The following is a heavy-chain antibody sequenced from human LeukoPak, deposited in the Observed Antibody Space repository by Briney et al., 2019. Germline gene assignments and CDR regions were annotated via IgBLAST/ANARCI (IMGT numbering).Heavy chain of an antibody. CDR3: GRFRNFWCGYVMGV. Sequence: GGSLRLSCAASGFTFSAYAMNWVRQAAGKGLEWVSHITYGGSTIFYADSVKGRFTISRDNAKNSLYLQMNSLRAEDTAVYYCGRFRNFWCGYVMGVWGNGATVTVAS. J-gene: IGHJ6*04. V-gene: IGHV3-48*04. CDR2: ITYGGSTI. D-gene: IGHD3-3*01. CDR1: GFTFSAYA.